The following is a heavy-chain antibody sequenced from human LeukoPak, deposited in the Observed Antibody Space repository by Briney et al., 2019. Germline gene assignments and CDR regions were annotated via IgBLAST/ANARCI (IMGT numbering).Heavy chain of an antibody. Sequence: GGSLRLSCAASGFTFYSFDMHWLPQPTGQGLEGGSTIGTANDTYYPGSVECRFTLSRDNDKNSLYLQMNSLTAGDTAVYYCARAPPRRKYYYSDVWGKGTTVTVSS. D-gene: IGHD5-24*01. CDR3: ARAPPRRKYYYSDV. CDR1: GFTFYSFD. J-gene: IGHJ6*03. V-gene: IGHV3-13*01. CDR2: IGTANDT.